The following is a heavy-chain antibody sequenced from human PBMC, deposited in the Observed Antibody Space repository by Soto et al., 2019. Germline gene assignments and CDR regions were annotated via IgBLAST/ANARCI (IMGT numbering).Heavy chain of an antibody. CDR3: TTRPSSVGWFDP. J-gene: IGHJ5*02. CDR2: IYYTGST. D-gene: IGHD6-6*01. V-gene: IGHV4-59*01. CDR1: GGSISSYY. Sequence: SETLSLTCSMSGGSISSYYWPWIRQPPGKGLEWIGNIYYTGSTNYSPSLNSRVTISIDTSKNQFSLQLTSVSAADTAMYYCTTRPSSVGWFDPCGQGTLVTVS.